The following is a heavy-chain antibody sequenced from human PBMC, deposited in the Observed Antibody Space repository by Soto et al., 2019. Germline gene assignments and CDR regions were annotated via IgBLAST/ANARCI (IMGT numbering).Heavy chain of an antibody. CDR3: ARGYHHGSHFGH. CDR1: GFRFRDYW. V-gene: IGHV3-7*01. D-gene: IGHD2-15*01. CDR2: IKQDRGSPI. J-gene: IGHJ4*02. Sequence: GGSLRLSCAVSGFRFRDYWMSWVRQAPGKGLEWVANIKQDRGSPIYYGESVKGRFTISRDNAKNTLYLQMSSLTAEDTAVYYCARGYHHGSHFGHWGQGVLVTVSS.